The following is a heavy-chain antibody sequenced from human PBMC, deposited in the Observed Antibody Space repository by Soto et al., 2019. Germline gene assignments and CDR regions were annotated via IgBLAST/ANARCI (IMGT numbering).Heavy chain of an antibody. CDR1: GFTFSSYG. Sequence: QVQLVESGGGVVQPGRSLRLSCAVSGFTFSSYGMHWVRQAPGKGLEWVAVISDDGSNKYYADSVKGRFNISRDNSKNTLDLQRNSLRAEDTAVYYCATPFESTIVVGLFGPFEIWGQWTMVTVSS. CDR3: ATPFESTIVVGLFGPFEI. J-gene: IGHJ3*02. D-gene: IGHD3-22*01. CDR2: ISDDGSNK. V-gene: IGHV3-30*03.